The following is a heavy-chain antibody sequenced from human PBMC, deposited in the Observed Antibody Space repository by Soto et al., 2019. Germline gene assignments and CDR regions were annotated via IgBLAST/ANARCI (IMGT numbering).Heavy chain of an antibody. V-gene: IGHV3-30-3*01. D-gene: IGHD4-17*01. CDR2: TSYDGSDS. J-gene: IGHJ4*02. CDR1: GFSFNSYA. Sequence: PGGSLRLSCAASGFSFNSYAMHWVRQAPGQGLEWVAVTSYDGSDSYFADSVKGRFTISRDNSKNTLYLQMNSLRAEDTAVYYCARAPRHDYGPYYFDYWAQGTLVTVSS. CDR3: ARAPRHDYGPYYFDY.